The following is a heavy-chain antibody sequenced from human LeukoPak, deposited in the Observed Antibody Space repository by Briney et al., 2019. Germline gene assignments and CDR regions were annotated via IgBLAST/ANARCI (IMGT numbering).Heavy chain of an antibody. V-gene: IGHV3-23*01. CDR2: ISGSGGST. Sequence: PGGSLRLSCAASGFTFSSYAMSWVRQAPGKGLEWVSAISGSGGSTYYADSVKGRFTISRDNSKNTLYLQMNSLRAEDTAVYYCAKEGQYYDFWSGYSPDYWGQGTLVTVPS. J-gene: IGHJ4*02. CDR3: AKEGQYYDFWSGYSPDY. CDR1: GFTFSSYA. D-gene: IGHD3-3*01.